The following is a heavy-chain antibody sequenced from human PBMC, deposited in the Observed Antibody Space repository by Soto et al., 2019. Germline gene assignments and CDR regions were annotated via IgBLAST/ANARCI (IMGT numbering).Heavy chain of an antibody. V-gene: IGHV2-5*02. CDR1: GFSLSTSGVG. CDR2: IYWDDDK. CDR3: AHIPSLVWFGELLGWFDP. J-gene: IGHJ5*02. D-gene: IGHD3-10*01. Sequence: QITLKESGPTLVKPTQTLTLTCTFSGFSLSTSGVGVGWIRQPPGKALEWLALIYWDDDKRYSPSLKSRLTITKDTSKNQVVLTMTNMDPVDTATYYCAHIPSLVWFGELLGWFDPWGQGTLVTVSS.